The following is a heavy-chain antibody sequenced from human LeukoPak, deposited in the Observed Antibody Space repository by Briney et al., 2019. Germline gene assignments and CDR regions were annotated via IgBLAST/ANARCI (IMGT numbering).Heavy chain of an antibody. Sequence: GRSLRLSCAASGFTFDDYAMHWVRQAPGKGLEGVSGISWNSGSIGYADSVKGRFTISRDNAKNSLYLQMNSLRAEDTASYYCAKASGSIVGATTDYWGQGTLVTVSS. CDR2: ISWNSGSI. CDR1: GFTFDDYA. D-gene: IGHD1-26*01. J-gene: IGHJ4*02. V-gene: IGHV3-9*01. CDR3: AKASGSIVGATTDY.